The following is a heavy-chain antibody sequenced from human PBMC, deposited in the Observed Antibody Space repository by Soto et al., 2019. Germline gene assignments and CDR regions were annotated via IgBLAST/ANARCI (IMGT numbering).Heavy chain of an antibody. CDR3: GRDWGGYCGGGGCGAA. Sequence: EVQLVESGGGLVKPGGSLRLSCAASGFTFSSYSMNWVRQAPGKGLEWVSSISSSSSYIYYADSVKGRFTISRDNAKNSLYVKWSGLRAGDRAVYSGGRDWGGYCGGGGCGAAGGQGPRVPFSS. CDR1: GFTFSSYS. J-gene: IGHJ4*02. V-gene: IGHV3-21*01. D-gene: IGHD2-15*01. CDR2: ISSSSSYI.